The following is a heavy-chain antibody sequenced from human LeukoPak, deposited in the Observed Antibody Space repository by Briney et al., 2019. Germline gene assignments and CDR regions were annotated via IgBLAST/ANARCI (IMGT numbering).Heavy chain of an antibody. D-gene: IGHD2-15*01. Sequence: ASVKVSCKASGYTFTSYGISWVRQAPGQGLEWMGWISAYNGNTNYAQKLQGRVTMTTDTSTSTAYMELRSLRPDDTAVYYCARSGQDIVVVVAATSPIFDYWGQGTLVTVSS. CDR1: GYTFTSYG. J-gene: IGHJ4*02. CDR3: ARSGQDIVVVVAATSPIFDY. V-gene: IGHV1-18*01. CDR2: ISAYNGNT.